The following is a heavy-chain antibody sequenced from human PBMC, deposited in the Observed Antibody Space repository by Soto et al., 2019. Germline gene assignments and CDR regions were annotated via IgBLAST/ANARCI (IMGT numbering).Heavy chain of an antibody. Sequence: PSETLSLTCTVSGGSISSSSYYWGWIRQPPGKGLEWIGNIYYSGSTYYNPSLKSRVTISVDTSKNQFSLKLSSVTAADTAVYYCARLMVGYCRSTSCHTDSWDQGTLVTVSS. CDR1: GGSISSSSYY. CDR3: ARLMVGYCRSTSCHTDS. CDR2: IYYSGST. D-gene: IGHD2-2*02. V-gene: IGHV4-39*01. J-gene: IGHJ4*02.